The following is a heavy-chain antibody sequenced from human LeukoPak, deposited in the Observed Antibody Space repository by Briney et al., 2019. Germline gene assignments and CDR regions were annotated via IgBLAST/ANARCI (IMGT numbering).Heavy chain of an antibody. CDR3: ARERSYGVDAFDI. V-gene: IGHV3-23*01. CDR1: GFTFSSYA. J-gene: IGHJ3*02. Sequence: GGSLRLSCAASGFTFSSYAMSWVRQAPGKGLEWVSAISGSGGSTCYADSVKGRFTISRDNSKNTLYLQMNSLRAEDTAVYYCARERSYGVDAFDIWGQGTMVTVSS. CDR2: ISGSGGST. D-gene: IGHD5-18*01.